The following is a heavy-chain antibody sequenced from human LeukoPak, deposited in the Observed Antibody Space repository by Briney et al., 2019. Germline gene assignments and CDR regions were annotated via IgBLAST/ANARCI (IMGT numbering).Heavy chain of an antibody. J-gene: IGHJ6*04. CDR3: ARDIRGVIVDYYGMDV. CDR1: GFTFSSDN. Sequence: AGTLSLSCTASGFTFSSDNMNWVRQAPGKGLDRVPSISSSSSYIYYADSVKGRFTISRDNAKNSLYLQMNSLRAEDTAVYYCARDIRGVIVDYYGMDVWGKGTTVTVSS. CDR2: ISSSSSYI. D-gene: IGHD3-10*01. V-gene: IGHV3-21*01.